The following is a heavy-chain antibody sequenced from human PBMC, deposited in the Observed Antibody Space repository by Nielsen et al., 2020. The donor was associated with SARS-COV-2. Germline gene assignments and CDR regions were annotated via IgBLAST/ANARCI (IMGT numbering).Heavy chain of an antibody. Sequence: SETLSLTCTVSGGSISSYFWSWIRQPPGKGLERIGYIYYNGSTNYNPSLKSRVTISVDTSKNQFSLKLSSVTAADTAVYYCARDSVGATSWFDPWGQGTLVTVSS. D-gene: IGHD1-26*01. CDR1: GGSISSYF. J-gene: IGHJ5*02. V-gene: IGHV4-59*12. CDR3: ARDSVGATSWFDP. CDR2: IYYNGST.